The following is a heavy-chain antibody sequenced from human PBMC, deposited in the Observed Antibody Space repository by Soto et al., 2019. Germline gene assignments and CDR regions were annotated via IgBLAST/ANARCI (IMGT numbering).Heavy chain of an antibody. J-gene: IGHJ6*01. CDR2: INHSGST. V-gene: IGHV4-34*01. Sequence: QVQLQQWGAGLLKPSETLSLTCAVYGGSFSGYYWSWIRQPPGKGLEWIGEINHSGSTNYNPSLKSRVTISVDTSKNQFSLKLSSVTAADTAVYYCARGGKEDTAMEPKGYYYYGMDVW. CDR1: GGSFSGYY. D-gene: IGHD5-18*01. CDR3: ARGGKEDTAMEPKGYYYYGMDV.